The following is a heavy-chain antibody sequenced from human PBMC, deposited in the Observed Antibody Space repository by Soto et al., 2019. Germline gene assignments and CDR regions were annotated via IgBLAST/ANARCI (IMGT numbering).Heavy chain of an antibody. CDR2: IYYTGAT. Sequence: SETLSLTCTVSGGSVSSGDYQWTWVRQPPGKGLEWIGHIYYTGATYYNPSLKTRLTISLDTSKNQVSLSLNSVTAADTAVYYCARDQGNSLDIWGQGTMVTVSS. J-gene: IGHJ3*02. V-gene: IGHV4-30-4*01. CDR1: GGSVSSGDYQ. CDR3: ARDQGNSLDI.